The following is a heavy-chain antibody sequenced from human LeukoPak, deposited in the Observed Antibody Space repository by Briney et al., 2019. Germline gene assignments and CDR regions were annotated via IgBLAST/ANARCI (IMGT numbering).Heavy chain of an antibody. Sequence: ASVNVSCKASVYTFTSYGISWVRQPPSQGREWMGWISAYNGKTNYEQKLQGRVTMTTDTSTSTAYMELRSLRSDDTAVYYCARGGGMASNWFDPWGQGTLVTVSS. D-gene: IGHD5-24*01. CDR2: ISAYNGKT. J-gene: IGHJ5*02. CDR1: VYTFTSYG. CDR3: ARGGGMASNWFDP. V-gene: IGHV1-18*01.